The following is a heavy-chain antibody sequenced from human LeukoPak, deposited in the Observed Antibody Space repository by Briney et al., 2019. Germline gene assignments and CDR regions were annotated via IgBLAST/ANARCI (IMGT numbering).Heavy chain of an antibody. CDR3: ARANGGDFWSGYYTNGGYYYYMDV. V-gene: IGHV4-39*07. CDR2: IYYSGST. Sequence: PSETLSLTCTVSGGSISSSSYYWGWIRQPPGKGLEWIGSIYYSGSTYYNPSLKSRVTISVDTSKNQFSLKLSSATAADTAVYYCARANGGDFWSGYYTNGGYYYYMDVWGKGTTVTVSS. D-gene: IGHD3-3*01. J-gene: IGHJ6*03. CDR1: GGSISSSSYY.